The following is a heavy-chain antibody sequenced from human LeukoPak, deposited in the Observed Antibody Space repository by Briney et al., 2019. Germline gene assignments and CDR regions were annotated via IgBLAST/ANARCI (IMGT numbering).Heavy chain of an antibody. CDR3: AKGHMVYDSSGYDY. J-gene: IGHJ4*02. CDR2: ISNSGITI. D-gene: IGHD3-22*01. CDR1: GFTFRYYY. Sequence: GFLRLSCPASGFTFRYYYMSWVREAPGKGLGGVSYISNSGITIHYADSVRGRFNISRDNAKTSLYLQMNSLRAEDTAVYYCAKGHMVYDSSGYDYWGQGTLVTVSS. V-gene: IGHV3-11*01.